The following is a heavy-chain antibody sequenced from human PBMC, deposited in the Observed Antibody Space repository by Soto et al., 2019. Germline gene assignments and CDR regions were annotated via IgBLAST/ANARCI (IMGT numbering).Heavy chain of an antibody. V-gene: IGHV1-69*13. D-gene: IGHD3-22*01. Sequence: GASVKVSCKASVGTFSSYAISWVRQAPGQGLEWMGGIIPIFGTANYAQKFQGRVTITADESTSTAYMELSSLRSEDTAVYYCARHYYDSSGYGYYYYGMDVWGQGTTVTVSS. J-gene: IGHJ6*02. CDR2: IIPIFGTA. CDR1: VGTFSSYA. CDR3: ARHYYDSSGYGYYYYGMDV.